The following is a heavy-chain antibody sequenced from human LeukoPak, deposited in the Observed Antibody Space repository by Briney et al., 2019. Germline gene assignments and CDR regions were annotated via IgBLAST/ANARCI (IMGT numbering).Heavy chain of an antibody. V-gene: IGHV4-34*01. D-gene: IGHD2-15*01. CDR2: ISYSGSTSYGYYD. CDR3: ARRRGGYPFDS. J-gene: IGHJ5*01. CDR1: GGSFSGYY. Sequence: SETLSLTCAVYGGSFSGYYWSWIRQPPGEGLEWIGSISYSGSTSYGYYDYYNPSLKSRVTISVDTSKNQFSLKLTSVTAADTAVYHCARRRGGYPFDSWGQGTLITVSS.